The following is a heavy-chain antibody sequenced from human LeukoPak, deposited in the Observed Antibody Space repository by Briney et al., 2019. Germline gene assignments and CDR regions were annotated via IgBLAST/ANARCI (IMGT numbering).Heavy chain of an antibody. CDR2: IYTSGST. Sequence: SETLSLTCTVSGGSISSGSYYWSWIRQPAGKGLEWIGRIYTSGSTNYNPSLKSRVTISVDTSKNQFSLKLSSVTAADTAVYYCARAPYCSSTSCYGRLYYFDYWGQGTLVTVSS. CDR1: GGSISSGSYY. V-gene: IGHV4-61*02. CDR3: ARAPYCSSTSCYGRLYYFDY. D-gene: IGHD2-2*01. J-gene: IGHJ4*02.